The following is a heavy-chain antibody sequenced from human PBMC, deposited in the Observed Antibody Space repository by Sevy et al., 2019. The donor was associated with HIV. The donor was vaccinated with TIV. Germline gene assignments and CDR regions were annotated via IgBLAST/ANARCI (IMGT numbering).Heavy chain of an antibody. CDR2: IRSNTDGGTT. CDR1: GFTFTNAW. D-gene: IGHD4-17*01. J-gene: IGHJ4*02. Sequence: GGSLRLSCAVSGFTFTNAWMGWVRQAPGKGLEWVGRIRSNTDGGTTDYAAPLKGRFTISRDDSKNTLYLQMNILKSADTAVYYCTTDREYGDYKGGFDYSGQGTLVTVSS. CDR3: TTDREYGDYKGGFDY. V-gene: IGHV3-15*01.